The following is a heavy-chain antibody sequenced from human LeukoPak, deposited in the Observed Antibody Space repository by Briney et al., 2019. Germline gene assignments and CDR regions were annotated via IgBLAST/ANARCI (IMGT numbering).Heavy chain of an antibody. CDR3: AKDGGSGYYYVLYAFDI. Sequence: PGGSLRLSCAASGFTFSSYGMSWVRQAPGKGLEWVSAISGSGGSTYYADSVKGRFTISRDNSKNTLYLQMNSLRAEDTAVYYCAKDGGSGYYYVLYAFDIWGQGAMVTVSS. D-gene: IGHD3-22*01. CDR1: GFTFSSYG. CDR2: ISGSGGST. J-gene: IGHJ3*02. V-gene: IGHV3-23*01.